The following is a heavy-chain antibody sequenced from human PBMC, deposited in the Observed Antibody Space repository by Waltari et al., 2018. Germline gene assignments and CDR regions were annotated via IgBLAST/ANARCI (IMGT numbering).Heavy chain of an antibody. CDR2: IIPSFGTA. CDR3: ARASVAAPSPLFDY. J-gene: IGHJ4*02. V-gene: IGHV1-69*08. D-gene: IGHD2-15*01. Sequence: QVQLVQSGAEVKKPGSSVKVSCKASGGTFSSYAISWVRQAPGQGLEWMGRIIPSFGTANYAQKCQGRVTITADKSTSTAYMELSSLRSEDTAVYYGARASVAAPSPLFDYWGQGTLVTVSS. CDR1: GGTFSSYA.